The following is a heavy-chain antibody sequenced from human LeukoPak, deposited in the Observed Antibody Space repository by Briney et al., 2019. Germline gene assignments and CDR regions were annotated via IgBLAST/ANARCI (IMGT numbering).Heavy chain of an antibody. Sequence: GGSLRLSCAASGFTFDDYGLSWVRQAPGKGLEWVSYISSSGSTIYYADSVKGRFTISRDNAKDSLYLQMNSLRAEDTAVYYCAELGITMIGGVWGKGTTVTISS. CDR3: AELGITMIGGV. D-gene: IGHD3-10*02. J-gene: IGHJ6*04. CDR1: GFTFDDYG. CDR2: ISSSGSTI. V-gene: IGHV3-48*03.